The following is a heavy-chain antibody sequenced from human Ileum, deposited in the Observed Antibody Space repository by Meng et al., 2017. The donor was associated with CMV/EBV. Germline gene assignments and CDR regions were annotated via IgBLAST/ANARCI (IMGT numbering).Heavy chain of an antibody. V-gene: IGHV4-39*01. CDR2: VYYSGTT. J-gene: IGHJ3*01. CDR1: GGSISRSDYY. Sequence: SETLSLTCTVSGGSISRSDYYWGWIRQPPGKGLEWTGSVYYSGTTSYNPSLKNRITISVKTSTNQFTLKLSSVTAADTAVYYCTRPKYSGYGNAFDVWGQGTMVTVSS. CDR3: TRPKYSGYGNAFDV. D-gene: IGHD5-12*01.